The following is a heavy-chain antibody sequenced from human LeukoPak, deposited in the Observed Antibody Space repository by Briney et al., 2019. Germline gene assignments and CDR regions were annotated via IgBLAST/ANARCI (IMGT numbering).Heavy chain of an antibody. V-gene: IGHV4-4*07. Sequence: SETLSLTCTVSGGSITSYYWSWIRQSAGKGLEWIGRIYITGSTTYNPSLKSRVTMSLDTSKNQFSLKLSSVTAADTAVYYCARDRKREYYFDYWGQGTLVTVSS. CDR3: ARDRKREYYFDY. D-gene: IGHD3-10*01. CDR2: IYITGST. J-gene: IGHJ4*02. CDR1: GGSITSYY.